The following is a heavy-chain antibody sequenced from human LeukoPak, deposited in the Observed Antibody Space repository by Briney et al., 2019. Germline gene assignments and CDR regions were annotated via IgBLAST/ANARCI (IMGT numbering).Heavy chain of an antibody. CDR2: IFCTGST. CDR1: GASISSYQ. J-gene: IGHJ4*02. V-gene: IGHV4-59*01. Sequence: PSETLSLTCTVSGASISSYQWSWIRQPPGKGLEWIGFIFCTGSTNYNPSLKSRVTISVDTSKRQFSLKLSSVTAADTAVYYCARAVSSVVVIPFWGQGTLVTVSS. D-gene: IGHD3-22*01. CDR3: ARAVSSVVVIPF.